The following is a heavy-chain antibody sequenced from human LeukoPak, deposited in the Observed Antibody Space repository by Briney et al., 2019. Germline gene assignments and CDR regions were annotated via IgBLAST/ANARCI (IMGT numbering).Heavy chain of an antibody. CDR1: GYTFTGYY. V-gene: IGHV1-2*02. D-gene: IGHD4-17*01. Sequence: ASVKVSCKASGYTFTGYYMHWVRQAPGQGLEWMGWINPNRGGTNHAQKFQGRVTMTRDTSISTAYMELSRLTSGDTAAYFCARSFIDYGAMPWALDIWGQGTIVTVSS. J-gene: IGHJ3*02. CDR2: INPNRGGT. CDR3: ARSFIDYGAMPWALDI.